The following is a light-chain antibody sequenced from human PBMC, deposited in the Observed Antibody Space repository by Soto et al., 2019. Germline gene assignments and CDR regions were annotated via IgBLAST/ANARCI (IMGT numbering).Light chain of an antibody. CDR2: GAS. CDR1: QSISSSY. J-gene: IGKJ1*01. Sequence: EIVLTQSPGTLSLSPGERATLSCRASQSISSSYLAWYQQKPGQAPRLLIYGASSRATGIPDRFSGSGSGTDFTLTISRLEPEDFAVYYGQQYGNSPRTFGQGTKVEIK. CDR3: QQYGNSPRT. V-gene: IGKV3-20*01.